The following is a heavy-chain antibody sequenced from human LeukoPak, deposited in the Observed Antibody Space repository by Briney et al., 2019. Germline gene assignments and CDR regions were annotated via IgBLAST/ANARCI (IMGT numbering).Heavy chain of an antibody. CDR1: GGSISSGSYY. CDR3: ARDWGSGYAFDI. D-gene: IGHD3-16*01. Sequence: SQTLSLTCTVSGGSISSGSYYWSWLRQPAGKGLEWIGRIYTSGSTNYNPSLKSRVTISVDTSKNQFSLKLSSVTAADTAVYYCARDWGSGYAFDIWGQGTMVTVSS. V-gene: IGHV4-61*02. J-gene: IGHJ3*02. CDR2: IYTSGST.